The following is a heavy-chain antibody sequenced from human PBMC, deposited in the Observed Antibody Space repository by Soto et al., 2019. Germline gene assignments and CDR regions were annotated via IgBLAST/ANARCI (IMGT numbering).Heavy chain of an antibody. CDR2: INSEGSST. Sequence: EVQLVESGGGLVQPGGSLRLSCAASGFTFSNYWMHWVRQAPRKGLVWVSRINSEGSSTSYADSVKGRFTISRDNAKNTLYLQMNSLRAEDTAVYYCAGDTGDRFDPWGQGTLVTVTS. D-gene: IGHD2-21*01. J-gene: IGHJ5*02. CDR3: AGDTGDRFDP. CDR1: GFTFSNYW. V-gene: IGHV3-74*01.